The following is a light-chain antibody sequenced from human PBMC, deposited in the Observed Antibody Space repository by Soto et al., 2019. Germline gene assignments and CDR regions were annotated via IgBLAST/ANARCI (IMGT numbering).Light chain of an antibody. Sequence: QSALTQPASVXXSXXXXXXISCTGTNSDIGAFSYVSWYQQHPGKVPKLLIYDVTKRPSGVSNRFSASKSGNTASLTISGLQAEDDADYYCSSYTSRSTPVVFGGGTKLTVL. J-gene: IGLJ2*01. CDR2: DVT. V-gene: IGLV2-14*03. CDR1: NSDIGAFSY. CDR3: SSYTSRSTPVV.